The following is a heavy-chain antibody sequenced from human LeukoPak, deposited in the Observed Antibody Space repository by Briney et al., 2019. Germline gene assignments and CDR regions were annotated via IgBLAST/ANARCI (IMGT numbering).Heavy chain of an antibody. CDR3: ARGAFYDSSGYYQNYYFDY. CDR2: SDPEDGET. V-gene: IGHV1-24*01. Sequence: ASVKVSCKVSGYTLTELSMHWVRQAPGKGLEWMGGSDPEDGETIYAQKFQGRVTMTEDTSTDTAYMELSSLRSEDTAVYYCARGAFYDSSGYYQNYYFDYWGQGTLVTVSS. CDR1: GYTLTELS. D-gene: IGHD3-22*01. J-gene: IGHJ4*02.